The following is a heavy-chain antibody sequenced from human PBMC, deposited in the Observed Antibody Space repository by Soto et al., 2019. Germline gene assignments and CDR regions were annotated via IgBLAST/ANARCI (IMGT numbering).Heavy chain of an antibody. J-gene: IGHJ4*02. CDR3: VRVISTYESFDF. D-gene: IGHD2-2*01. Sequence: ESVGGLVQPGGSLRLSCAASGFTFSTYAMTWVRQAPGKGPEWISYISASSATIYYADSVKGRFTISRDRAKNSLYLQMNSLSAEDTAVYYCVRVISTYESFDFWGQGTLVTVSS. CDR2: ISASSATI. CDR1: GFTFSTYA. V-gene: IGHV3-48*01.